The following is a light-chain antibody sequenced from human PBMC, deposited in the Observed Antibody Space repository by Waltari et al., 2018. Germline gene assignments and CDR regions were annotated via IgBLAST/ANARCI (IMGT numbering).Light chain of an antibody. CDR2: RGD. CDR1: SSNLGRHY. V-gene: IGLV1-47*01. Sequence: QSVLTQAASVSAAPGQSIVISCSGSSSNLGRHYAFWYRQLPGMAPTRLVYRGDQPPSGVPDRFSDSESGTSASLAITGLRSEDEADYFCAAWDDSLSGLVFGGGTKLTVL. CDR3: AAWDDSLSGLV. J-gene: IGLJ2*01.